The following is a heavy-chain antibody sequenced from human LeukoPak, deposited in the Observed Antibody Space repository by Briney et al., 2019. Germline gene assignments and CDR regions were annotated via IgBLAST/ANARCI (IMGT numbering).Heavy chain of an antibody. CDR1: GYSISSGYY. CDR2: IYHSGST. D-gene: IGHD1-26*01. Sequence: SETLSLTCTVSGYSISSGYYWGWIRQPPGKGLEWIGSIYHSGSTYYNPSLKSRVAISVDTSKNQFSLKLSSVTAADTAVYYCARGELVDYFDYWGQGTLVTVSS. V-gene: IGHV4-38-2*02. J-gene: IGHJ4*02. CDR3: ARGELVDYFDY.